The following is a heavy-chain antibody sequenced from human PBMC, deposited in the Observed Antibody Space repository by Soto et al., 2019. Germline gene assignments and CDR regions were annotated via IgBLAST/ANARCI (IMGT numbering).Heavy chain of an antibody. CDR1: GFTFSTYS. D-gene: IGHD6-19*01. CDR3: ARHRRDSSGWDYYFDY. J-gene: IGHJ4*02. V-gene: IGHV3-21*04. Sequence: GSLRLSCVGSGFTFSTYSINWVRQAPGKGLEWVSSISSRSDIYYADSVKGRFTISRDNAKNSVSLQMNSLKASDTAMYYCARHRRDSSGWDYYFDYWGQGTLVTVSS. CDR2: ISSRSDI.